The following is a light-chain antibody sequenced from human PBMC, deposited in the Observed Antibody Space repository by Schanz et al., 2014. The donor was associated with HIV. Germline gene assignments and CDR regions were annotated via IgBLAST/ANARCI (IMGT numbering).Light chain of an antibody. CDR3: SSYTSSSTLVV. CDR2: DVS. V-gene: IGLV2-14*03. Sequence: QSALTQPASVSGSPGQSITISCTGTRRDIGAYNYVSWYQQYPGKAPKLIIFDVSNRPSGISARFSGSKSGNTASLSISGLQADDAADYYCSSYTSSSTLVVFGGGTKLTVL. J-gene: IGLJ2*01. CDR1: RRDIGAYNY.